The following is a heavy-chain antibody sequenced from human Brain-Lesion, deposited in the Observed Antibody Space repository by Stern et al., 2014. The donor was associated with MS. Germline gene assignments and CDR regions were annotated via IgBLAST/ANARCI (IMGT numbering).Heavy chain of an antibody. J-gene: IGHJ4*02. Sequence: QITLKESGPALVTPTQTLTLTCTFSGFSLRTDGVGVGWVRQPPGQALERLPLIYWDNDKRYSPSLRSRLTITKDTSRNQVVLTMTNMDPVDTATYYCAHRRPHYASWDNGDFDYWGQGALVTVSS. V-gene: IGHV2-5*02. CDR1: GFSLRTDGVG. CDR3: AHRRPHYASWDNGDFDY. CDR2: IYWDNDK. D-gene: IGHD3-3*01.